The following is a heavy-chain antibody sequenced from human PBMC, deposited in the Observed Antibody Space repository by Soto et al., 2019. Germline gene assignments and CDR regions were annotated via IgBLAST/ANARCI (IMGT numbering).Heavy chain of an antibody. J-gene: IGHJ4*02. CDR3: ARHGHYDYIWGSYRIFDY. Sequence: PSETLSLTCTVSGGSISSYYWSWIRQPPGKGLEWIGYIYYSGSTNYNPSLKSRVTISVDTSKNQFSLKLSSVTAADTAVYYCARHGHYDYIWGSYRIFDYWGQGTLVTVSS. V-gene: IGHV4-59*08. CDR1: GGSISSYY. CDR2: IYYSGST. D-gene: IGHD3-16*02.